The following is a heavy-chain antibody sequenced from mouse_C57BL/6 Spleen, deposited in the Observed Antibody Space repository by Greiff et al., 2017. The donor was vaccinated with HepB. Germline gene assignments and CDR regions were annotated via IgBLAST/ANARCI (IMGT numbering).Heavy chain of an antibody. CDR2: IYPRSGNT. CDR1: GYTFTSYG. J-gene: IGHJ3*01. CDR3: ARSKDSSGYDWFAY. D-gene: IGHD3-2*02. Sequence: VQLQQSGAELARPGASVKLSCKASGYTFTSYGISWVKQRTGQGLEWIGEIYPRSGNTYYNEKCKGKATLTADKSSSTAYRELRSLTSEDSAVYFCARSKDSSGYDWFAYWGQGTLVTVSA. V-gene: IGHV1-81*01.